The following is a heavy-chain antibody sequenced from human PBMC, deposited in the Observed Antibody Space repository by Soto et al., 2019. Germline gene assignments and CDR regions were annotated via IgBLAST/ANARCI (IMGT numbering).Heavy chain of an antibody. Sequence: SETLSLTCTVSGGSISSGGYYWSWIRQHPGKGLEWIGEIYHSGSTNYNPSLKSRVTISVGKSKNQFSLKLSSVTAADTAVYYCARSPASGGYYFDYWGQGTLVTVSS. D-gene: IGHD3-16*01. CDR2: IYHSGST. CDR1: GGSISSGGYY. V-gene: IGHV4-39*07. J-gene: IGHJ4*02. CDR3: ARSPASGGYYFDY.